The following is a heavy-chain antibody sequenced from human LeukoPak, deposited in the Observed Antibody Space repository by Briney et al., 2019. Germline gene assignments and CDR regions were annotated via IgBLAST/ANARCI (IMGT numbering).Heavy chain of an antibody. J-gene: IGHJ4*02. CDR1: GFTFSSHW. CDR3: ARGGLFTYFFDY. Sequence: PGGSLRLSCAASGFTFSSHWIHWVRQTPGKGLVWVSRINTDESKINHADSVKGRFTISRDNAKNMLYLQMNSLRAEDTAVYYCARGGLFTYFFDYWGQGTPVTVSS. V-gene: IGHV3-74*01. D-gene: IGHD2-15*01. CDR2: INTDESKI.